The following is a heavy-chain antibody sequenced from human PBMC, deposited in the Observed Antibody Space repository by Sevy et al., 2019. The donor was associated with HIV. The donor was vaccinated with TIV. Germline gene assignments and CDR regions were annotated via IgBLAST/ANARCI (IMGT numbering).Heavy chain of an antibody. CDR3: ARDRQPAGFDAFDI. J-gene: IGHJ3*02. Sequence: ASVKVSCKASGYTFTGYYMHWVRQAPGQGLEWMGWINPNRGGTNYAQKFQGRVTMTRDTSISTAYMELSRLRSDDTAVYYCARDRQPAGFDAFDIWGQGTMVTVSS. CDR1: GYTFTGYY. V-gene: IGHV1-2*02. CDR2: INPNRGGT. D-gene: IGHD6-25*01.